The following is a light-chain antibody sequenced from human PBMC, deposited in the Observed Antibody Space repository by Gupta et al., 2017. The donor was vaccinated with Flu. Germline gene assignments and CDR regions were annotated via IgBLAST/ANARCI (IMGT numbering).Light chain of an antibody. J-gene: IGKJ1*01. Sequence: EILLTQSPGTLSLSPGERATLSCRARQSVSSTDLAWYQQKPGQAPRLLIHGASSRATGIPDRFSDSGSGTDFTLTISRLEPEDFAVYYCHQYGGSPRAFGQGTKVEIK. CDR2: GAS. CDR3: HQYGGSPRA. V-gene: IGKV3-20*01. CDR1: QSVSSTD.